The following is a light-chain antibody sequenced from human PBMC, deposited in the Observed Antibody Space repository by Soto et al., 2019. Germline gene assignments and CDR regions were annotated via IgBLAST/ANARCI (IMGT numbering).Light chain of an antibody. CDR2: EVS. V-gene: IGLV2-14*01. CDR3: SSYTSSSTL. J-gene: IGLJ1*01. Sequence: QSALAQPASVSGSPGQSITISCTGTSSDVGGYNYVSWYQQHPGKAPKLMIYEVSNRPSGVSNRFSGSKSGNTASLTISGLQAEDEADYYCSSYTSSSTLLGTGTKVTV. CDR1: SSDVGGYNY.